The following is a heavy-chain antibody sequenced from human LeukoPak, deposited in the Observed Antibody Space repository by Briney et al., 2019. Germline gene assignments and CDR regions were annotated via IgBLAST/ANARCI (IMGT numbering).Heavy chain of an antibody. Sequence: SETLSLTCAVYGGSITGYYWSWIRQTPGRGLERVGEIHYTGATSYNPSLKSRATISTDTSKNQFSLRLSSVTAADTAVYYCARGNILTGYCFDFWGQGALVTVSS. CDR3: ARGNILTGYCFDF. J-gene: IGHJ4*02. D-gene: IGHD3-9*01. CDR1: GGSITGYY. CDR2: IHYTGAT. V-gene: IGHV4-34*01.